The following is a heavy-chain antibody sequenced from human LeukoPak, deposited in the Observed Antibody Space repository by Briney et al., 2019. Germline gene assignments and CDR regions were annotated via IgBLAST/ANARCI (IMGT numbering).Heavy chain of an antibody. Sequence: GESLRISCKGSGYSFTSYWISWVRQMPGKGLEWMGRIDPSDSYTNYRPSFQGHVTISADKSISTAYLLWSSLKASDTAMYYCARRNYYGSGSYYALSYWGQGTLVTVSS. D-gene: IGHD3-10*01. CDR2: IDPSDSYT. V-gene: IGHV5-10-1*01. CDR3: ARRNYYGSGSYYALSY. CDR1: GYSFTSYW. J-gene: IGHJ4*02.